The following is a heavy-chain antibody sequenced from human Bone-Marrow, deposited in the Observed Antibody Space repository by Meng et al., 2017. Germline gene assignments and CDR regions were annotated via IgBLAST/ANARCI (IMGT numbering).Heavy chain of an antibody. V-gene: IGHV3-11*01. CDR1: GFTFRDNG. D-gene: IGHD1-14*01. J-gene: IGHJ4*02. Sequence: QVHLMVSGGGLLKPGGSLRLSCAASGFTFRDNGMSWIRQAPGKGLDWVSYISSSGDTMHYADSVKGRFTISRDNAKNSLYLQMNSLRAEDTAVYYCARNHADFWGQGILVTVSS. CDR3: ARNHADF. CDR2: ISSSGDTM.